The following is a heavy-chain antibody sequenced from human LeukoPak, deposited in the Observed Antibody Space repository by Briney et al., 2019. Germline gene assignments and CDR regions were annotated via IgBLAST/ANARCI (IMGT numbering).Heavy chain of an antibody. V-gene: IGHV3-7*01. Sequence: PGGSLRLSCAASGFTFSSYWMCWVRQAPGKGLEWVANIKQDGSEKYYVDSVKGRFTISRDNAKNSLSLQMNSLRAEDTAVYYCAREMAMAVAGISWFDPWAREPWSPSPQ. D-gene: IGHD6-19*01. CDR2: IKQDGSEK. CDR1: GFTFSSYW. CDR3: AREMAMAVAGISWFDP. J-gene: IGHJ5*02.